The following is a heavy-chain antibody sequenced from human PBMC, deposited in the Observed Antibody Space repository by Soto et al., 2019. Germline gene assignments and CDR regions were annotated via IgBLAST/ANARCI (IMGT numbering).Heavy chain of an antibody. V-gene: IGHV1-3*01. Sequence: APVKGYCKASVYTFTSYALHLGLQARGERPEWMGWINAANGDTKYSKKFQGRVTITRDTSASTGYMELSSLRSEDTAVYFCGRSVVGATGEILYNAMDVWGQGTAVTSP. CDR2: INAANGDT. D-gene: IGHD1-26*01. CDR1: VYTFTSYA. J-gene: IGHJ6*02. CDR3: GRSVVGATGEILYNAMDV.